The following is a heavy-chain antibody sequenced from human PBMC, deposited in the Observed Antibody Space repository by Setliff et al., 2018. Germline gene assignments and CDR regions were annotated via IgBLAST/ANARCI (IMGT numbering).Heavy chain of an antibody. CDR2: INGDATIS. V-gene: IGHV3-74*01. D-gene: IGHD7-27*01. CDR1: GFSFNTYW. Sequence: GGSLRLSCTVYGFSFNTYWMYWVRQAPGKGLEWVSRINGDATISHYADSVKGRFTISRDNARNALYLQMVSLRGEDTGVYFCAALDWGENFYNVDVWGKGTTVTVSS. J-gene: IGHJ6*03. CDR3: AALDWGENFYNVDV.